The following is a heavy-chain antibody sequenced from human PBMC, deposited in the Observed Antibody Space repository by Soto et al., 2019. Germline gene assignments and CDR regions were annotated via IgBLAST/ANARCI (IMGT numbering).Heavy chain of an antibody. CDR3: ARLGGRIRLSNWFDP. Sequence: ETLSLTCTVSGGSISSSRYYWGWIRQPPGKGLGGIESIYYSGSTDYNPSLKSRFPISEDKSKNPLSLKLSYVTAADTAVYYCARLGGRIRLSNWFDPWGQGTLVTVSS. CDR2: IYYSGST. CDR1: GGSISSSRYY. V-gene: IGHV4-39*01. D-gene: IGHD3-16*01. J-gene: IGHJ5*02.